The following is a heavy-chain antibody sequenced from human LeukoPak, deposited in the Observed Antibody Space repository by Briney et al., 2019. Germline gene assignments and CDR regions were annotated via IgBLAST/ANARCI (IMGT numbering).Heavy chain of an antibody. V-gene: IGHV4-31*03. J-gene: IGHJ4*02. CDR2: IYYSGST. CDR3: ARRVSSGRLDF. Sequence: SETLSLTCTVSGGFISSGGYYWSWIRQHPGKGLEWIGYIYYSGSTYYNPSLKSRVTISGDTSKNQFSLKLSSVTAADTAVYYCARRVSSGRLDFRGQGTLVTVSS. D-gene: IGHD6-19*01. CDR1: GGFISSGGYY.